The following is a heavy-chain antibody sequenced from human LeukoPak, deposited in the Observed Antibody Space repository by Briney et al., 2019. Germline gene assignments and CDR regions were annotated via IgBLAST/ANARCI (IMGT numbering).Heavy chain of an antibody. CDR1: GFTFSSYP. V-gene: IGHV3-21*04. CDR3: AKERLQWLVRGPLSN. J-gene: IGHJ4*02. D-gene: IGHD6-19*01. CDR2: ISVSNNYI. Sequence: KPGGSKRLSCAASGFTFSSYPLNWVRQAPGKGLEWVSSISVSNNYIYYADSVKGRFTISRDNSKNTLYLQMNSLRAEDTAVYYCAKERLQWLVRGPLSNWGQGTLVTVSS.